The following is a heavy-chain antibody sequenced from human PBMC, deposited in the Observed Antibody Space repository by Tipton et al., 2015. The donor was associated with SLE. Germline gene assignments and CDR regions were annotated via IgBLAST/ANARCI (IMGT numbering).Heavy chain of an antibody. Sequence: TLSLTCTVSGGSISSHYWSWIRQPPGKGLEWIGTIYYSGSTYYNPSLKSRVTISVDTSKNQFSLKLSSVTAADTAVYYCARVEDWFDPWGQGTLVTVSS. CDR1: GGSISSHY. CDR3: ARVEDWFDP. D-gene: IGHD5-24*01. J-gene: IGHJ5*02. V-gene: IGHV4-59*11. CDR2: IYYSGST.